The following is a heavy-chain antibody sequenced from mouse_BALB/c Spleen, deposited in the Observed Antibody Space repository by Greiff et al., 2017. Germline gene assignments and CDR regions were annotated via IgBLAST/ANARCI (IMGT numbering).Heavy chain of an antibody. Sequence: QVQLQQPGAELVKPGASVKLSCKASGYTFTSYWMHWVKQRPGQGLEWIGEINPSNGRTNYNEKFKSKATLTVDKSSSTAYMQLSSLTSEDSAVYYCARDGNYEAWFADWGQGTLVTVSA. CDR1: GYTFTSYW. V-gene: IGHV1S81*02. D-gene: IGHD2-1*01. CDR3: ARDGNYEAWFAD. CDR2: INPSNGRT. J-gene: IGHJ3*01.